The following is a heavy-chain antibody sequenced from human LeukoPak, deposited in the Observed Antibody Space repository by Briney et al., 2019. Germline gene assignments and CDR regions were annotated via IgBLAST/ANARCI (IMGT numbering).Heavy chain of an antibody. CDR1: GNTFPSYD. CDR3: ARGLVDYYYGLDV. V-gene: IGHV1-8*01. CDR2: MNPNSGNT. J-gene: IGHJ6*02. Sequence: ASVTVSFKASGNTFPSYDINWVRQATGQGLEWMGWMNPNSGNTGYAPKFQGRVTMTRNTSISTAYMELSSLRAEDTAVYYCARGLVDYYYGLDVWGQGTTVTVSS.